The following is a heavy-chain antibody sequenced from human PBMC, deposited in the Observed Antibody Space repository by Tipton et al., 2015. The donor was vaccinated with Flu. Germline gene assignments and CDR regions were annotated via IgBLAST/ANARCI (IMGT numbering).Heavy chain of an antibody. CDR2: INHSGTT. Sequence: TLSLTCAVYGGSFSAYYWSWIRQPPGKGLEWVGEINHSGTTNYNPSLTSRVTVSADTSKKQFSLKLNSVTAADTAIYYCARGGAAAHSSNWGLGTLVTVSS. CDR1: GGSFSAYY. CDR3: ARGGAAAHSSN. D-gene: IGHD6-13*01. V-gene: IGHV4-34*01. J-gene: IGHJ4*02.